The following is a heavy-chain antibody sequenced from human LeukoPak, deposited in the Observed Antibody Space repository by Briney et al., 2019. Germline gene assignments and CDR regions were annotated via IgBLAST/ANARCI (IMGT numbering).Heavy chain of an antibody. D-gene: IGHD3-10*01. J-gene: IGHJ4*02. Sequence: GGSLRLSCAASGFNVAAYAMYWVCQPPGKSLEWVSLISGDSDNKYSAASVKGRFTISRDNSKNSLFLQMNSLTTEDTALYYCAIAYESGSFYRAFAYWGQRALVTGSS. CDR3: AIAYESGSFYRAFAY. V-gene: IGHV3-43*02. CDR1: GFNVAAYA. CDR2: ISGDSDNK.